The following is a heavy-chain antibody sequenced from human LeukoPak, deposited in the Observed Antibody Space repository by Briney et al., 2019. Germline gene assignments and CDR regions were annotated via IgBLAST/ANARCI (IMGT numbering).Heavy chain of an antibody. CDR1: GGSISSYY. V-gene: IGHV4-59*01. CDR2: IYYSGST. D-gene: IGHD4-17*01. Sequence: SETLSLTCTVSGGSISSYYWSWIRQPPGKGLEWIGYIYYSGSTNYNPSLKSRVTISVDTSKNQFSLKLSSVTAADTAVYYCARESSTVTYYYFDYWGQGTLVTVSS. J-gene: IGHJ4*02. CDR3: ARESSTVTYYYFDY.